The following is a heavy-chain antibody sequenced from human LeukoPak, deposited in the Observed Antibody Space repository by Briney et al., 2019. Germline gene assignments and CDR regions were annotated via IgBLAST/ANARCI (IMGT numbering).Heavy chain of an antibody. CDR1: GFTFSNYA. J-gene: IGHJ6*03. CDR2: ISYDGSDK. D-gene: IGHD2-8*01. Sequence: GSLRLSCAASGFTFSNYAMHWVRQAPGKGLEWVAVISYDGSDKYYADSVKGRFTISRDNSKTTLYLQMNSLRAEDTAVYYCARDTAWYTAHYYMDVWGKGTTVTVSS. CDR3: ARDTAWYTAHYYMDV. V-gene: IGHV3-30-3*01.